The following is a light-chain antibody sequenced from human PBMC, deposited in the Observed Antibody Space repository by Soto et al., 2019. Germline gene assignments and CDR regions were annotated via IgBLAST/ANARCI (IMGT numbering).Light chain of an antibody. CDR2: QTS. J-gene: IGKJ1*01. CDR1: QYINTR. Sequence: EIVLTPSRATLSSFPFYIVTLSFRASQYINTRLAWYQHRPGQAPRLLIYQTSIRAAGIPARFSASGTGTDFTLTISDVQPEDFAVYYCHKRQSWPRKFGQGTKVDIK. V-gene: IGKV3-11*01. CDR3: HKRQSWPRK.